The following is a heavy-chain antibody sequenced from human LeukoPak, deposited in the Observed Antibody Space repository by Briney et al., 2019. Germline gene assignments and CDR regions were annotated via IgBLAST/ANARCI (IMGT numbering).Heavy chain of an antibody. CDR1: GGSISSYY. D-gene: IGHD3-22*01. V-gene: IGHV4-59*01. CDR3: ARDPAYYYDSSGYHPGWYFDL. J-gene: IGHJ2*01. CDR2: IYYSGST. Sequence: SETLSLTCTVSGGSISSYYWSWIRQPPGKGLEWIGYIYYSGSTNYNPSLKSRVTISVDTSKNQFSLKLSSVTAADTAVYYCARDPAYYYDSSGYHPGWYFDLWGRGTLVTVSS.